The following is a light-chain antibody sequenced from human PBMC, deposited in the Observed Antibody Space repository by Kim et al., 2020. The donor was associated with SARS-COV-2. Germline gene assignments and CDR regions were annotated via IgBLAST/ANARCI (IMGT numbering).Light chain of an antibody. CDR3: QQYDKLPT. V-gene: IGKV3-20*01. CDR2: GAS. J-gene: IGKJ5*01. Sequence: LSPGERATRSCRASHSVSGSSLAWYQQKPGQAPRLLIYGASSRATGIPDRFTGSGSGTDFTLTITRLEPEDFAVYCCQQYDKLPTFGQGTRLEIK. CDR1: HSVSGSS.